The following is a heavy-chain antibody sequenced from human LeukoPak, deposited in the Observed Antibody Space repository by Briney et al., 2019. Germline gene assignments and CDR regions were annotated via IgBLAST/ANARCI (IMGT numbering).Heavy chain of an antibody. J-gene: IGHJ4*02. CDR2: IHTNGNT. CDR1: GASISSSY. CDR3: ARGYYDSRGFSNPFDS. V-gene: IGHV4-4*08. D-gene: IGHD3-22*01. Sequence: SETLSLTCTVSGASISSSYWSWLRQPPGRGLEWIAYIHTNGNTNSNPSLKSRVTVSVDASKNQFSLMLRSVAAADTALYYCARGYYDSRGFSNPFDSWGQGTLVTVSS.